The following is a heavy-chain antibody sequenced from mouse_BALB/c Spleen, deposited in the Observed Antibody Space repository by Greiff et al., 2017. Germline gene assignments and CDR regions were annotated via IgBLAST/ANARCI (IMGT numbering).Heavy chain of an antibody. CDR1: GFTFSSFG. CDR2: ISSGSSTI. V-gene: IGHV5-17*02. Sequence: EVKLVESGGGLVQPGGSRKLSCAASGFTFSSFGMHWVRQAPEKGLEWVAYISSGSSTIYYADTVKGRFTISRDNPKNTLFLQMTSLRSEDTAMYYCARSYAKPSWFAYWGQGTLVTVSA. J-gene: IGHJ3*01. D-gene: IGHD2-10*02. CDR3: ARSYAKPSWFAY.